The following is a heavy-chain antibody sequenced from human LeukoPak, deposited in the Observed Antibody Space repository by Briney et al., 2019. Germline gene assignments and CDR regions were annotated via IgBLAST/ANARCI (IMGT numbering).Heavy chain of an antibody. V-gene: IGHV4-39*01. D-gene: IGHD5-18*01. Sequence: SETLSLTCTVSGGSINSSNYYWGWIRQPPGKGLEWIGRIYHSGNTYHNPSLKSRVTISVDTSKNQFSLKVSSVTAADTAVYYCATSPWRLRLLDRWFDPWGQGTLVTVSS. CDR3: ATSPWRLRLLDRWFDP. CDR2: IYHSGNT. CDR1: GGSINSSNYY. J-gene: IGHJ5*02.